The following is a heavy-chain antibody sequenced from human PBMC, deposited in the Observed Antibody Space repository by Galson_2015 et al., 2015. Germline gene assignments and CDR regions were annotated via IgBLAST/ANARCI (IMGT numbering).Heavy chain of an antibody. CDR3: AKDFSAMALLDY. D-gene: IGHD5-18*01. CDR2: IWYDGSNK. J-gene: IGHJ4*02. Sequence: SLRLSCAASGFTFSSYGMHWVRQAPGKGLEWVAVIWYDGSNKYYADSVKGRFTISRDNSKNTLYLQMNSLRAEDTAVYYCAKDFSAMALLDYWGQGTLVTVSS. CDR1: GFTFSSYG. V-gene: IGHV3-33*06.